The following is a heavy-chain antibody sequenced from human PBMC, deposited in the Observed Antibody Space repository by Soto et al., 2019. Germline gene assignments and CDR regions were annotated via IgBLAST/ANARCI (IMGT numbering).Heavy chain of an antibody. CDR3: ARDPEKATTGDRDSYYYYYYGMDL. J-gene: IGHJ6*02. V-gene: IGHV3-11*01. CDR1: GFTFSDYY. CDR2: ISSSGSTI. Sequence: QVQLVESGGGLVKPGGSLRLSCAASGFTFSDYYMSWIRQAPGKGLEWVSYISSSGSTIYYADSVKGRFTISRDNAKKSLYLQMNSRRAEDPAVYYCARDPEKATTGDRDSYYYYYYGMDLWGQATTVTVSS. D-gene: IGHD7-27*01.